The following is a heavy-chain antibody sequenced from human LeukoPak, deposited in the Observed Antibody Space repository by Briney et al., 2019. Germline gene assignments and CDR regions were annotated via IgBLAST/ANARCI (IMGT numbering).Heavy chain of an antibody. Sequence: ASVKVSCKASGYTFTNYYMHWVRQAPGQGLEWMGIINPSGGSTSYAQKFQGRLTMTRDTSTSTVHMELNSLRSEDTAVYYCARAQYHFDYWGQGTLVTVSS. CDR2: INPSGGST. J-gene: IGHJ4*02. CDR3: ARAQYHFDY. CDR1: GYTFTNYY. D-gene: IGHD2-2*02. V-gene: IGHV1-46*01.